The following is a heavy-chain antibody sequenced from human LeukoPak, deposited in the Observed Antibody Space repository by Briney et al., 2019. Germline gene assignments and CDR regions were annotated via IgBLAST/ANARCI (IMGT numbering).Heavy chain of an antibody. CDR3: AREGGSYPDSFDI. D-gene: IGHD1-26*01. Sequence: SETLSLTCTVSGGSISSYYWGWIRQPPGKGLEWIGYIYYSGSTNYNPSLKSRVTISVDTSKNQFSLKLSSVTAADTAVYYCAREGGSYPDSFDIWGQGTMVTVSS. V-gene: IGHV4-59*01. J-gene: IGHJ3*02. CDR1: GGSISSYY. CDR2: IYYSGST.